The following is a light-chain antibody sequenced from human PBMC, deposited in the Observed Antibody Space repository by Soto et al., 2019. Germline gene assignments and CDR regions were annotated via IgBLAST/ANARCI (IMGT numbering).Light chain of an antibody. J-gene: IGKJ1*01. CDR2: KAS. CDR1: QSIDKW. V-gene: IGKV1-5*03. CDR3: QQYNRFSWT. Sequence: DIQMTQSPSTLSASVGDRVTITCRASQSIDKWLAWYQQKPGKAPKLLIYKASILQSGVPSRFSGSWSGTEFTLTSSSLQPDDVGSYFCQQYNRFSWTFGQGTKVEIK.